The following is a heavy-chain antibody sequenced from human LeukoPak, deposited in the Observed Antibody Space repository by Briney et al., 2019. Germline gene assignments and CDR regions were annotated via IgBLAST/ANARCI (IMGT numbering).Heavy chain of an antibody. V-gene: IGHV4-34*01. CDR3: ARDRSGSYWFDP. J-gene: IGHJ5*02. CDR2: INHSGGT. CDR1: GGSFSGYY. Sequence: PSETLSLTCAVYGGSFSGYYWSWIRQPPGKGLEWIGEINHSGGTNYNPSLKSRVTISVDTSKNQFSLKLSSVTAADTAVYYCARDRSGSYWFDPWGQGTLVTVSS. D-gene: IGHD1-26*01.